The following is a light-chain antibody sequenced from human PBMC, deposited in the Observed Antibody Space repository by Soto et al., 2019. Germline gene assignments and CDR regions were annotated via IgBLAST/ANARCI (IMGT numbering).Light chain of an antibody. V-gene: IGKV3-20*01. CDR3: QQFDSSRVYS. Sequence: EIVLTQSPVTLSLSPGERATLSCRASQSVTSTYFAWYQQKPGQSPRLIIYGGSTRASGFPDRFSGGGSGTDFALTISRLEPEDSAVYYCHCQQFDSSRVYSFGQGTKLEI. CDR2: GGS. CDR1: QSVTSTY. J-gene: IGKJ2*03.